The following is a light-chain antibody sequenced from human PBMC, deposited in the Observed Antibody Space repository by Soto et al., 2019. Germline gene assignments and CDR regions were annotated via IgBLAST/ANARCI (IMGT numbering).Light chain of an antibody. J-gene: IGLJ1*01. Sequence: QSALTQPPSASGSPGQSVTISCTGTSSDVGGYNYVSWYQQHPGKAPKLMIYEVSKRPSGVPDRFSGSKSVNTASLPVSGLQAEDEADYYCSSYAGSNIHYVFGTGTKLTVL. CDR2: EVS. V-gene: IGLV2-8*01. CDR3: SSYAGSNIHYV. CDR1: SSDVGGYNY.